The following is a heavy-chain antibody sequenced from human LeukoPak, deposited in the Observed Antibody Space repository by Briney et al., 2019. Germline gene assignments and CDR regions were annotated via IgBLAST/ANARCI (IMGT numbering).Heavy chain of an antibody. CDR2: IIPIFGTA. Sequence: SVKVSCKASGGTFSSYAISWVRQAPGQGLEWMGGIIPIFGTANYAQKFQGRVTITTDESTSTAYMELSSLRSEDTAVYYCARGYSSTMRTTGNDYWGQGTLVTVSS. D-gene: IGHD1-1*01. CDR3: ARGYSSTMRTTGNDY. J-gene: IGHJ4*02. CDR1: GGTFSSYA. V-gene: IGHV1-69*05.